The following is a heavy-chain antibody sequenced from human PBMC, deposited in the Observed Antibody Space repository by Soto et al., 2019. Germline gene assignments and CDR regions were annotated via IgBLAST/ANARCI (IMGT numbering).Heavy chain of an antibody. J-gene: IGHJ3*02. CDR2: IYYSGST. D-gene: IGHD6-6*01. V-gene: IGHV4-30-4*01. Sequence: QVQLQESGPGLVKPSQTLSLTCTVSGGSISSGDYYWSWIRQPPGKGLEWIGYIYYSGSTYYHPSPKRRVTISVDPSKNQSSLILSSVTAADTAVYYCARTSSSSGAYAFDIWGQGTMVTVSS. CDR1: GGSISSGDYY. CDR3: ARTSSSSGAYAFDI.